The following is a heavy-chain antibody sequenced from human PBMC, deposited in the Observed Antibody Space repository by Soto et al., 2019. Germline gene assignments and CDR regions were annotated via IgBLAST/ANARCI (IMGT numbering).Heavy chain of an antibody. CDR3: ARDLGYYGSGSYLYYYGMDV. V-gene: IGHV4-31*03. J-gene: IGHJ6*02. Sequence: QVQLQESGPGLVKPSQTLSLTCTVSGGSISSGGYYWSWIRQHPGKGLEWIGYIYYSGSTYYNPSLKSRVTISVDTSKNQFSLKLSSVTAADTAVYYCARDLGYYGSGSYLYYYGMDVWGQGTTVTVSS. CDR1: GGSISSGGYY. D-gene: IGHD3-10*01. CDR2: IYYSGST.